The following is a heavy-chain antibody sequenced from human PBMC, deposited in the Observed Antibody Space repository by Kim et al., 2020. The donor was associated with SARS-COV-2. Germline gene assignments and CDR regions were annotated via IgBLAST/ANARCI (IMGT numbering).Heavy chain of an antibody. CDR2: IYYSGSP. V-gene: IGHV4-59*01. J-gene: IGHJ5*02. D-gene: IGHD6-19*01. CDR3: ASGGGGIAVACTGGWIDP. CDR1: GGSISRYY. Sequence: SETLSLTCTVSGGSISRYYWSWIRQPPGKGLEWIGYIYYSGSPHYNPSPRGRVTISADTSKNQISLKVNSVTAADTAVYYCASGGGGIAVACTGGWIDPWGQGTLVTVSS.